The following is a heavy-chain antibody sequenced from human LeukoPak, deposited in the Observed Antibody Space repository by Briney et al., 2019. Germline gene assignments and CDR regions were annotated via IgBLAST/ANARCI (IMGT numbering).Heavy chain of an antibody. D-gene: IGHD6-19*01. CDR2: LSGSGITT. Sequence: GGSLRLSCAAFGFTFSNSAMSWVRQAPGKGLEWVSTLSGSGITTYYADSVKGRFTISRDNSKNTLYLQMSSLRAEDTAVYYCAKGIYSSGWSYFDYWGHGTLVTVSS. CDR3: AKGIYSSGWSYFDY. J-gene: IGHJ4*01. CDR1: GFTFSNSA. V-gene: IGHV3-23*01.